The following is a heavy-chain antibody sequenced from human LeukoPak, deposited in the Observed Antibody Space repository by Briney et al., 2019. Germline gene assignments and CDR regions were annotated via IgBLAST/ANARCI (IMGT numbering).Heavy chain of an antibody. V-gene: IGHV5-51*01. CDR3: ARSLYSYDSSGYPFDY. CDR2: IYPGDSDT. J-gene: IGHJ4*02. CDR1: GYSFTSYW. Sequence: GESLKISCKGSGYSFTSYWNGWVRQMPGKGLEWMGIIYPGDSDTRYSPFFQGQVTISADKSISTAYLQWSSLKASDTAMYYCARSLYSYDSSGYPFDYWGQGTLVTVSS. D-gene: IGHD3-22*01.